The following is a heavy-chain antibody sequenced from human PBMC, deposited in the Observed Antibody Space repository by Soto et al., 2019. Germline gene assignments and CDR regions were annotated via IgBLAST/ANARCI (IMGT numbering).Heavy chain of an antibody. CDR1: GFTFSSYG. CDR3: AKVMPVEYSSSTYYYYYGMDV. D-gene: IGHD6-6*01. Sequence: PGGSLRLSCAASGFTFSSYGMHWVRQAPGKGLEWVAVISYDGSNKYYADSVKGRFTISRDNSKNTLYLQMNSLRAEDTAVYYCAKVMPVEYSSSTYYYYYGMDVWGQGTTVTVSS. CDR2: ISYDGSNK. V-gene: IGHV3-30*18. J-gene: IGHJ6*02.